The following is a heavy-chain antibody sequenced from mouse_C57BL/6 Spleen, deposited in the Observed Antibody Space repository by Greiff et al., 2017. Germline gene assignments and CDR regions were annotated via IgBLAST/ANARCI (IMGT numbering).Heavy chain of an antibody. CDR1: GYTFTSYW. Sequence: DVHLVESGTVLARPGASVKMSCKTSGYTFTSYWMHWVKQRPGQGLEWIGAIYPGNSDTSYNQKFKGKAKLTAVTSASTAYMELSSLTNEDSAVYYCTRGRLRHDDDAFAYWGQGTLVTVSA. CDR2: IYPGNSDT. V-gene: IGHV1-5*01. CDR3: TRGRLRHDDDAFAY. D-gene: IGHD2-4*01. J-gene: IGHJ3*01.